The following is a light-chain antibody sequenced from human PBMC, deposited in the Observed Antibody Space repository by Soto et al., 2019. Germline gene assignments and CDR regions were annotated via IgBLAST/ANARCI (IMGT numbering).Light chain of an antibody. CDR2: DAS. CDR1: QSVSSY. Sequence: EIVLTQSPATLSLSPGERATLSCRASQSVSSYLAWYQQKPGQAPRLLIYDASNRATGIPARFSGSGSGTDFTLTISSLEPEDFAVYHCQQRSHWITFGQGTRLEI. V-gene: IGKV3-11*01. J-gene: IGKJ5*01. CDR3: QQRSHWIT.